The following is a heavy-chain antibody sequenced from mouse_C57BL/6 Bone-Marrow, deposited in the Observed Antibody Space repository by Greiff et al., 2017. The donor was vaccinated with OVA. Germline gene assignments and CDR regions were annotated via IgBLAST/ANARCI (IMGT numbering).Heavy chain of an antibody. CDR3: ASDLDSSGYPFAY. CDR2: IWGVGST. Sequence: QVQLQQSGPGLVAPSQSLSITCTVSGFSLTSYGVDWVRQSPGKGLEWLGVIWGVGSTNYNSALKSRLSISKDNSKSQVFLKMNSLQTDDTAMYYCASDLDSSGYPFAYWGQGTLVTVSA. V-gene: IGHV2-6*01. CDR1: GFSLTSYG. J-gene: IGHJ3*01. D-gene: IGHD3-2*02.